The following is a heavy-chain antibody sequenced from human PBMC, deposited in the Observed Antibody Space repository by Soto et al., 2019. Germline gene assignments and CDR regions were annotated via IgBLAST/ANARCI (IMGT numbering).Heavy chain of an antibody. CDR1: GESFIGYY. J-gene: IGHJ5*02. V-gene: IGHV4-34*02. CDR3: ARTDIVTTNWFDP. Sequence: QVHLQQWGAGLLKPSETLSLTCAVYGESFIGYYWTWIRQPPGKGLEWIGEINHRGSTNYNPSLKSRVTISIDTSKKQFSLKLTSVTAADTPVYYCARTDIVTTNWFDPWCQATLVTVSS. D-gene: IGHD5-12*01. CDR2: INHRGST.